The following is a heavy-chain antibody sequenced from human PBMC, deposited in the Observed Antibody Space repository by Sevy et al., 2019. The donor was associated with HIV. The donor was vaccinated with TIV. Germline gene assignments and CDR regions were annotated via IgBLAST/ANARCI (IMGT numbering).Heavy chain of an antibody. D-gene: IGHD2-21*01. CDR1: GFTFSSYS. V-gene: IGHV3-48*02. CDR3: ARVGADLGWDASGRDYYGMDV. CDR2: ISSSSSTI. Sequence: GGSLRLSCAASGFTFSSYSMNWVRQAPGKGLEWVSYISSSSSTIYYADSVKGRFTISRDNAKNSLYLQMNSLRDEDTAVYYCARVGADLGWDASGRDYYGMDVWGQGTTVTVSS. J-gene: IGHJ6*02.